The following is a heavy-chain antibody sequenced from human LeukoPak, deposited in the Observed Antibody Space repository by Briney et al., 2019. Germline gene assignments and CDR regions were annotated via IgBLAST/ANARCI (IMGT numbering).Heavy chain of an antibody. V-gene: IGHV3-48*02. CDR3: ARARASGRSGFDY. J-gene: IGHJ4*02. D-gene: IGHD2-15*01. CDR1: GLTVSSYS. CDR2: ISSSSSTI. Sequence: PGGSLRLSCVASGLTVSSYSMNWVRQAPGKGLEWVSYISSSSSTIYYADSVKGRFTISGDNAKNSLDLQMNSLRDEDTAVYYCARARASGRSGFDYWGQGTLVTVSS.